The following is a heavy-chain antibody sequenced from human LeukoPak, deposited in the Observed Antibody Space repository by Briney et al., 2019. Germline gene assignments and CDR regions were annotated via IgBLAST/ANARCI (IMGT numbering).Heavy chain of an antibody. CDR1: GYSISSGYY. CDR2: IYHSGSI. V-gene: IGHV4-38-2*02. D-gene: IGHD3-9*01. Sequence: PSETLSLTCTVSGYSISSGYYWGWIRQPPGKGLEWIGSIYHSGSIYYNPSLKSRVTISVDTSKNQFSLKLSSVTAADTAVYYCARAKTGYYRYFDYWGQGTLVTVSS. CDR3: ARAKTGYYRYFDY. J-gene: IGHJ4*02.